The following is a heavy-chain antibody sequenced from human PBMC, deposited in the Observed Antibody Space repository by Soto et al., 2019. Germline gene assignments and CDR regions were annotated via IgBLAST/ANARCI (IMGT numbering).Heavy chain of an antibody. D-gene: IGHD4-17*01. V-gene: IGHV1-2*04. CDR1: GYTFTGFY. J-gene: IGHJ4*02. CDR2: INPKSGYT. Sequence: ASVKVSFKASGYTFTGFYMHWLRQAPGQGLEWMGWINPKSGYTEYAQKFQGWVTMTRDTSISTAYMELSRLKSDDTAVYYCASGGSTVTREFDYWGQGTLVTVSS. CDR3: ASGGSTVTREFDY.